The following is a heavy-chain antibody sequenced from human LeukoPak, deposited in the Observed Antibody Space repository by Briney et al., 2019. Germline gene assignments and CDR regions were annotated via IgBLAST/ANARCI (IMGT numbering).Heavy chain of an antibody. CDR2: IYSGGRT. J-gene: IGHJ6*02. CDR1: GFTVSSNS. D-gene: IGHD5-12*01. Sequence: GGSLRPSCAASGFTVSSNSMSWVRQAPGKGLEWVSVIYSGGRTYYADSVKGRFTISKDNSKNTLYLQMNSLRAEDTAVYYCARDLYVDIVAPSGMDVWGQGTTVTVSS. CDR3: ARDLYVDIVAPSGMDV. V-gene: IGHV3-66*01.